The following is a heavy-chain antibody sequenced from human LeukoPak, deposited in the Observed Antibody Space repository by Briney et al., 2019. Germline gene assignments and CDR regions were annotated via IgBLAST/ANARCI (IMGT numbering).Heavy chain of an antibody. CDR2: IIPIFGTA. Sequence: ASVKVSCKASGGTFSSYAISWVRQAPGQGLEWMGGIIPIFGTANYAQKFQGRVTITADESTSTAYMELSSLRSEDTAVYYCAKGAATDRLIPPIDWGQGTLVIVSS. J-gene: IGHJ4*02. CDR1: GGTFSSYA. CDR3: AKGAATDRLIPPID. D-gene: IGHD6-25*01. V-gene: IGHV1-69*13.